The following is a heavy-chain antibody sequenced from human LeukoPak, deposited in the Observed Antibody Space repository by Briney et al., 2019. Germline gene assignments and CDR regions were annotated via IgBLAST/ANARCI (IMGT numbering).Heavy chain of an antibody. D-gene: IGHD1-26*01. Sequence: SQTLSLTCAISGDSVSSNSATWNWLRQSPSRGLEWLGRTYYKSKWYNDYAVSVKSRITINSDTSKNQFSLQLNSVTPEDTAVYYCARVSSPWSPRDAFDIWGQGTMVTVSS. CDR2: TYYKSKWYN. CDR3: ARVSSPWSPRDAFDI. CDR1: GDSVSSNSAT. V-gene: IGHV6-1*01. J-gene: IGHJ3*02.